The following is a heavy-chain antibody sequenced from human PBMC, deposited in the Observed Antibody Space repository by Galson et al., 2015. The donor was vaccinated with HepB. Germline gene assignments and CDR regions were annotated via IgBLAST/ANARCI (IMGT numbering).Heavy chain of an antibody. CDR1: GFTVSSYS. D-gene: IGHD1-26*01. CDR3: ARESLIAGATIFDY. J-gene: IGHJ4*02. V-gene: IGHV3-53*01. Sequence: SLRLSCAASGFTVSSYSMSWVRQAPGKGLECVSVIDRGGSTYYADSVKGRFTMSRDNSKNTLYLQMNSLRAEDTAVYYCARESLIAGATIFDYWGQGTLVTVSS. CDR2: IDRGGST.